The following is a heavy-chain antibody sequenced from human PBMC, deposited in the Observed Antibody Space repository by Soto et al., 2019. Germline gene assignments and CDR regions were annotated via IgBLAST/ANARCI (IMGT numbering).Heavy chain of an antibody. V-gene: IGHV3-23*01. CDR1: GFTFSSDA. Sequence: GGSVRLSCATSGFTFSSDAMSWVRQSTGQGLEWVSTITDTGGDTKYADSVRGRFTMSRDNSKKTLYLQMNSLRVEDSALYYCARGSTDSYPGSRIFDFWGRGTLVPVSS. CDR2: ITDTGGDT. J-gene: IGHJ4*02. D-gene: IGHD3-10*01. CDR3: ARGSTDSYPGSRIFDF.